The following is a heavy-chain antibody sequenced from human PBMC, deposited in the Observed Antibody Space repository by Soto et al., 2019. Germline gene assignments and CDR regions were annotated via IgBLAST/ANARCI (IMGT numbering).Heavy chain of an antibody. V-gene: IGHV1-18*01. J-gene: IGHJ4*02. CDR3: AATTSIASGLRD. Sequence: QLQLVQSGSEVKKPGASVKVSCKTSGFTFTNYGFTWVRQAPGKGLEWMGWSSALNGFTNYAQAFEVRVTLTTDSSTITEYMELRGLRSDETAFYYCAATTSIASGLRDWGQGTLVSVAS. CDR2: SSALNGFT. D-gene: IGHD6-6*01. CDR1: GFTFTNYG.